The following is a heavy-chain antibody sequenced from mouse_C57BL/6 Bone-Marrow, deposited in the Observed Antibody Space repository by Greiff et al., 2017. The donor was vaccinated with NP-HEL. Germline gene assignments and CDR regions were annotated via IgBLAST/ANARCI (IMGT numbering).Heavy chain of an antibody. J-gene: IGHJ2*01. Sequence: EVQLVESGGGLVQPGGSLKLSCAASGFTFSDYYMYWVRQTPEKRLEWVAYISNGGGSTYYPDTVKGRFTISRDNAKNTLYLQMSRLKSEDTAMYYCARQGGGSSFDYWGQGTTLTVSS. V-gene: IGHV5-12*01. CDR3: ARQGGGSSFDY. CDR1: GFTFSDYY. CDR2: ISNGGGST. D-gene: IGHD1-1*01.